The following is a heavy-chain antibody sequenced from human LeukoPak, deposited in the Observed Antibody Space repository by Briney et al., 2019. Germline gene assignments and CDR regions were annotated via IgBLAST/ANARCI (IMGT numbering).Heavy chain of an antibody. D-gene: IGHD1-26*01. V-gene: IGHV1-2*02. CDR2: INPNSGGT. Sequence: ASVKVSCKASGYTFTDYYMHWVRQAPGQGLAWMGWINPNSGGTNYAQKFQGRVTMTRDTSISTAYMELSRLRSDDTAVYYCARDLGYSGSFKDAFDIWGQGTMVTVSS. J-gene: IGHJ3*02. CDR1: GYTFTDYY. CDR3: ARDLGYSGSFKDAFDI.